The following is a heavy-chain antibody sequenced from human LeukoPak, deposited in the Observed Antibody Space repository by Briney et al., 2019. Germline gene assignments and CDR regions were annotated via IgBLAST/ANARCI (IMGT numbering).Heavy chain of an antibody. V-gene: IGHV3-9*03. CDR1: GFTFDDYA. D-gene: IGHD2-8*01. Sequence: GGSLKLSCAASGFTFDDYAMHWVRQAPGKGLEWVSGISWNSGSIGYADSVKGRFTISRDNAKNSLYLQMNSLRAEDMALYYCAASYGVSGKFDYCGQGTLVTVSS. J-gene: IGHJ4*02. CDR3: AASYGVSGKFDY. CDR2: ISWNSGSI.